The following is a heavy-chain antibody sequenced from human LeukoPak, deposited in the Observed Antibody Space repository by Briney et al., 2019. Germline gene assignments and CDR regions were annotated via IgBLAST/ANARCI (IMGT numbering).Heavy chain of an antibody. CDR3: AKNTAGGGNWVYYFDY. D-gene: IGHD4-23*01. CDR1: GFTFSSYG. CDR2: IRYDGSNK. Sequence: GGSLRLSCAASGFTFSSYGMHWVRQAPGKGLEWVAFIRYDGSNKYYADSVKGRFTISRDNSKNTLYLQMNSLRAEDTAVYYCAKNTAGGGNWVYYFDYWGQGTLVTVSS. J-gene: IGHJ4*02. V-gene: IGHV3-30*02.